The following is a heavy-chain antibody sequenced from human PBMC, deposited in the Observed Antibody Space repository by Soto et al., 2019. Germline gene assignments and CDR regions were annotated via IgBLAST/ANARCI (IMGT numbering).Heavy chain of an antibody. CDR3: AKESYSGPLDY. CDR2: ISSDGSNK. D-gene: IGHD2-15*01. V-gene: IGHV3-30*18. CDR1: GFTFSSYG. Sequence: QVQLVESGGGVVQPGRSLRLSCAASGFTFSSYGMHWVRQAPGKGLEWVAVISSDGSNKYYADSVKGRFTISRDNSKNTLYLQMNSLRAEDTAVYYCAKESYSGPLDYWGPGTLVTVSS. J-gene: IGHJ4*02.